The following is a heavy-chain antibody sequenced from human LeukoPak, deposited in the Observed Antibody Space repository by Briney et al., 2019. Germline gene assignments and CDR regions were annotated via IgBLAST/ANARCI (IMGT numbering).Heavy chain of an antibody. CDR1: GFPFSNYW. V-gene: IGHV3-7*01. J-gene: IGHJ4*02. CDR3: VRDRGYSTFDY. CDR2: MKEDGGEI. D-gene: IGHD4-23*01. Sequence: GSLRLSCAGSGFPFSNYWMAWVRQAPGKGLEWVANMKEDGGEINYVDSVKGRFTISSDNAKNSLDLQMNSLRVDDTAVYYCVRDRGYSTFDYWGQGTLVIVSS.